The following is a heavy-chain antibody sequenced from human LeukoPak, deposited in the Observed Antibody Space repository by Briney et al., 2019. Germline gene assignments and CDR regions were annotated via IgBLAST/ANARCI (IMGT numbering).Heavy chain of an antibody. CDR1: GGSISNYY. J-gene: IGHJ5*02. CDR3: ARGGFLDPFDP. CDR2: IYYSGST. D-gene: IGHD1-1*01. Sequence: SETLSLTCTLSGGSISNYYWNWIRQPPGKGLDWIGYIYYSGSTKYNPSLRSRVTISVDTSKDQFSLRLSSVTAADTAVYYCARGGFLDPFDPWGQGTLVTVSS. V-gene: IGHV4-59*01.